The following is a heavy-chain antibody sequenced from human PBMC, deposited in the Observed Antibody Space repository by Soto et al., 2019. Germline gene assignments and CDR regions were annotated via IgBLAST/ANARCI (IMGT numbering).Heavy chain of an antibody. CDR1: GYTFTGYY. CDR3: ARDRGWVRGVIITNWFDP. Sequence: ASVKVSCKASGYTFTGYYMHWVRQAPGQGLEWMGRINPNSGGTNYAQKFQGRVTMTRDTSISTAYMELSRLRSDDTAVYYCARDRGWVRGVIITNWFDPWGQGTLVTVSS. J-gene: IGHJ5*02. CDR2: INPNSGGT. D-gene: IGHD3-10*01. V-gene: IGHV1-2*06.